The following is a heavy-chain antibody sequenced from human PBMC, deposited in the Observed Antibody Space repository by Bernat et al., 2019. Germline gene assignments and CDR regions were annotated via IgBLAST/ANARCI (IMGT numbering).Heavy chain of an antibody. CDR3: SKGGHFDY. CDR1: GFTFTSYV. D-gene: IGHD3/OR15-3a*01. Sequence: EVQLLESGGGLVQPGGSLRLSCAASGFTFTSYVMTWARQAPGKGLEWVSTISENGVSTNYADSVKGRFTISRDNSKNTLYLQMNSLRAEDAAVYHCSKGGHFDYWGQGTLVTVSS. J-gene: IGHJ4*02. CDR2: ISENGVST. V-gene: IGHV3-23*01.